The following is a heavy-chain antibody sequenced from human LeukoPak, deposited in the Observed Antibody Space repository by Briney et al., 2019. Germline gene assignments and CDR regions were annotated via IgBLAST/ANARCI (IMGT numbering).Heavy chain of an antibody. J-gene: IGHJ5*02. Sequence: SVKVSCKASGGTFSSYAISWVRQAPGQGLEWMGGIIPIFGTANYAQKFQGRVTITADKSTSTAYMELSSLRSEDTAVYYCARVGWYYYDSSGYPSYNWFDPWGQGTLVTVSS. CDR3: ARVGWYYYDSSGYPSYNWFDP. V-gene: IGHV1-69*06. D-gene: IGHD3-22*01. CDR2: IIPIFGTA. CDR1: GGTFSSYA.